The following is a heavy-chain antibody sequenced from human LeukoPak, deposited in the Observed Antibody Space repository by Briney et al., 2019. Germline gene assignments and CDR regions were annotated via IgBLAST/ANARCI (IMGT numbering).Heavy chain of an antibody. CDR2: ISGSGGST. V-gene: IGHV3-23*01. CDR1: RFTFSTYA. Sequence: GGSLRLSCAASRFTFSTYAMSWVRQAPGKGLEWVSGISGSGGSTYYADSVKGRFTISRDNSKNTLFLQMKSLRAEDTALYYCAKDIYHLISRGAAFDIWGQGTTVTVSS. D-gene: IGHD2-2*01. CDR3: AKDIYHLISRGAAFDI. J-gene: IGHJ3*02.